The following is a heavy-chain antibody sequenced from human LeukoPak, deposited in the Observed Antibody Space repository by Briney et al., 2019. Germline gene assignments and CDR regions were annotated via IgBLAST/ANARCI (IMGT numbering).Heavy chain of an antibody. Sequence: ASVKVSCKASGYTFTSYAMNWVRQAPGQGLEWMGWINTNTGNPTYAQGFTGRFVFSLDTSVSTAYLQISSLKAEDTAVYYCARDEGAAGDNWFDPWGQGTLVTVSS. CDR3: ARDEGAAGDNWFDP. V-gene: IGHV7-4-1*02. D-gene: IGHD6-13*01. J-gene: IGHJ5*02. CDR2: INTNTGNP. CDR1: GYTFTSYA.